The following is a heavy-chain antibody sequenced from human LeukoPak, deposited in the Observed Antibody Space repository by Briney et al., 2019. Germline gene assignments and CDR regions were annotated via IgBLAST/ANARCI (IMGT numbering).Heavy chain of an antibody. J-gene: IGHJ4*02. CDR1: GHSFTSYW. V-gene: IGHV5-51*01. CDR3: ARHGPGIGDCSGGSCYSFDY. Sequence: PGESLEISWKGFGHSFTSYWLGWVRQIPGKGLGWVRIIYPGEYDTRYSPSFQGQVTIAADKPISTAYLQWSSLKASDTAMYYCARHGPGIGDCSGGSCYSFDYWGQGTLVTVSS. D-gene: IGHD2-15*01. CDR2: IYPGEYDT.